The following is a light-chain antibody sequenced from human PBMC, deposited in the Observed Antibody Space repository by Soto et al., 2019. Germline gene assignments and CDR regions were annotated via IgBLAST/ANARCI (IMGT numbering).Light chain of an antibody. Sequence: IVLTQSPGTLSLSPGERATLSCRASQSVSSSYLAWYQQKPGQAPRLLISGASSRATGFPDRFSGSGSGTDFTLTISRLEPEDFAVYYCQQYGSSPLTFGGGTKVEI. CDR3: QQYGSSPLT. J-gene: IGKJ4*01. CDR2: GAS. CDR1: QSVSSSY. V-gene: IGKV3-20*01.